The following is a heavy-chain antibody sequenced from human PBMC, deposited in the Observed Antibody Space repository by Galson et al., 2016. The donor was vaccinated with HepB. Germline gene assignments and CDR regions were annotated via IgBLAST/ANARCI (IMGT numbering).Heavy chain of an antibody. V-gene: IGHV3-23*01. CDR2: ISGSGGST. D-gene: IGHD6-13*01. CDR1: GFTFNNHV. J-gene: IGHJ4*02. Sequence: SLRLSCAASGFTFNNHVMSWVRQAPGKGLEWVSGISGSGGSTYYADSVKGRLNIFRDNSKNTLYLHLNSLRAQDTAVYYWANTSGTRGYYFDNWGQGTPVTVSS. CDR3: ANTSGTRGYYFDN.